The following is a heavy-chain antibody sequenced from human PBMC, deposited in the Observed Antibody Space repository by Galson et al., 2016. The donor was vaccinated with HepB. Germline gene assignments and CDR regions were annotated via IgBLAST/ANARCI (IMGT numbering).Heavy chain of an antibody. CDR3: ARADTQYCSGGSCDYYYGMDV. CDR2: IIHIFGRP. CDR1: GYTFTDYY. D-gene: IGHD2-15*01. J-gene: IGHJ6*02. Sequence: SVKVSCKASGYTFTDYYLHWVRQAPGQGLEWKGGIIHIFGRPNYAQKFQGRLTITADESTTTAYMELSNLRSEDSAVYYCARADTQYCSGGSCDYYYGMDVWGQWTTVTVSS. V-gene: IGHV1-69*13.